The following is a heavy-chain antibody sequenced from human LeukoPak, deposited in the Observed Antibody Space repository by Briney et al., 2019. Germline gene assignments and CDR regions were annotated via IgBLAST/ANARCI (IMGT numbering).Heavy chain of an antibody. D-gene: IGHD3-3*01. V-gene: IGHV1-2*02. J-gene: IGHJ4*02. CDR2: INPNSGGT. CDR1: GYTFTGYY. CDR3: ARESDFWSGYNFDY. Sequence: ASVKVSCKASGYTFTGYYMHWVRQAPGQGLEWMGWINPNSGGTNYAQKFQGRVTMTRDTSIRTAYMEMSRLRSDDTAVYYCARESDFWSGYNFDYWGQGTLVTVSS.